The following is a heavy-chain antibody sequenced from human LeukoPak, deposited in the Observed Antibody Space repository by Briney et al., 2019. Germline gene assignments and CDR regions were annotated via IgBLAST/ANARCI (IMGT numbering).Heavy chain of an antibody. CDR2: ISAYNGNT. D-gene: IGHD3-10*01. Sequence: ASVKVSCKASGYTFTSYGISWVRQAPGQGLEWMGWISAYNGNTNYAQKFQGRVTITADESTSTAYMELSSLRSEDTAVYYCARDNYYGSGSITDYWGQGTPVTVSS. V-gene: IGHV1-18*01. CDR1: GYTFTSYG. CDR3: ARDNYYGSGSITDY. J-gene: IGHJ4*02.